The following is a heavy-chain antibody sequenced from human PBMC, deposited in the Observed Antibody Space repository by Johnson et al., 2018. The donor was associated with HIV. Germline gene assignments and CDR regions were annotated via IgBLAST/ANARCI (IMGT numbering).Heavy chain of an antibody. J-gene: IGHJ3*02. CDR1: GFTFSNAW. CDR2: IKSKTDGGTT. CDR3: ATGFGPAFEM. D-gene: IGHD3-16*01. V-gene: IGHV3-15*01. Sequence: VQLVESGGGLVKPGGSLRLSCAASGFTFSNAWMNWVHQAPGKGLEWVGRIKSKTDGGTTDHAAPVKGRFSISRDDSKNTLYLQMNSLKTEDTAVYYCATGFGPAFEMWGQGTMVTVSS.